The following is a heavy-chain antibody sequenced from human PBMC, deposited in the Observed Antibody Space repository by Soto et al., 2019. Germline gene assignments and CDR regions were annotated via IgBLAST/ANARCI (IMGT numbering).Heavy chain of an antibody. CDR2: IYYSGST. CDR1: GGSISSGGYY. D-gene: IGHD3-22*01. V-gene: IGHV4-31*03. CDR3: AREARPYYYDSSGGGEFDY. Sequence: SETLSLTCTVSGGSISSGGYYWSWIRQHPGKGLEWIGYIYYSGSTYYNPSLKSRVTISVDTSKNQFSLKLSSVTAADTAVYYCAREARPYYYDSSGGGEFDYWGQGTLVTVSS. J-gene: IGHJ4*02.